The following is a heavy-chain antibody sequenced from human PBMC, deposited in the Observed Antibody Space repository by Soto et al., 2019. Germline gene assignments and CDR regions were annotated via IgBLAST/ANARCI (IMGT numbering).Heavy chain of an antibody. Sequence: ASVKVSCKASGYTFTSYDINWVRQATGQGLEWMGWMNPNSGNTGYAQKFQGRVTMTRNTSISTAYMELSSVRSEDTAVYYCARVPYCSSTSYHYYYHYCMDVWGKGTTVTVSS. J-gene: IGHJ6*03. V-gene: IGHV1-8*01. D-gene: IGHD2-2*01. CDR1: GYTFTSYD. CDR3: ARVPYCSSTSYHYYYHYCMDV. CDR2: MNPNSGNT.